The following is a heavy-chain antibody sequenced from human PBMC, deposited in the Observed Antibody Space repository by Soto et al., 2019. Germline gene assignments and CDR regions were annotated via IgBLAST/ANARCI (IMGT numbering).Heavy chain of an antibody. CDR1: GCTFSNAW. Sequence: PGGSLRLSWAASGCTFSNAWMNWVRQAPGKGLEWVGRIKSKTDGGTTDYAAPVKGRFTISRDDSRNTLYLQMNSLKTEDTAVYYCTTDPVTMIVVVPSSGWGQGTLVTVSS. D-gene: IGHD3-22*01. CDR2: IKSKTDGGTT. CDR3: TTDPVTMIVVVPSSG. J-gene: IGHJ4*02. V-gene: IGHV3-15*07.